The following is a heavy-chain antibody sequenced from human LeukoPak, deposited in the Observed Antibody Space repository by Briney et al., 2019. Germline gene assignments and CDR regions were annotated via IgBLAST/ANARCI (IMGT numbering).Heavy chain of an antibody. V-gene: IGHV3-43*02. D-gene: IGHD3-22*01. CDR1: GFTFDDYA. CDR3: AKAEMGRYYYDSSGYSGLAIDY. CDR2: ISGDGGGT. Sequence: SGGSLRLSSAASGFTFDDYAMHWVRQAPGKGLEWVSLISGDGGGTKYADSVRGRFTSSRDNSKNSLYLQMNSLRTEDTAFYYCAKAEMGRYYYDSSGYSGLAIDYWGQGTLVTVSS. J-gene: IGHJ4*02.